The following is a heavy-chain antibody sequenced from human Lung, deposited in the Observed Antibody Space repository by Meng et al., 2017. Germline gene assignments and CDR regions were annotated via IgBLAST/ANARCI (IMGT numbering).Heavy chain of an antibody. CDR3: ARGPTTMAHDFDY. J-gene: IGHJ4*02. CDR2: VNHSGST. V-gene: IGHV4-34*01. CDR1: GGSFSDYY. D-gene: IGHD4-11*01. Sequence: HVQLQQLGAWLLKPADTLSLTCVVSGGSFSDYYWSWIRQPPGKGLEWIVEVNHSGSTNYNPSLESRATISVDTSQNNLSLKLSSVTAADSAVYYCARGPTTMAHDFDYWGQGTLVTVSS.